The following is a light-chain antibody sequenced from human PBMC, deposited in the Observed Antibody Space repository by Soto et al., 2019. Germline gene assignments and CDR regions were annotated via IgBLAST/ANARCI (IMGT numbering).Light chain of an antibody. CDR3: AAWDECLNGLYV. V-gene: IGLV1-44*01. J-gene: IGLJ1*01. CDR2: TNS. Sequence: QSVLTQPPSASGTPGQRVTISCSGSSSNIGSYTVNWYQQLPGTAPKLLIYTNSQRPSGVPDRFSGSKSGTSASLAISGLQSEDEAEYYCAAWDECLNGLYVFGTGNKVTVL. CDR1: SSNIGSYT.